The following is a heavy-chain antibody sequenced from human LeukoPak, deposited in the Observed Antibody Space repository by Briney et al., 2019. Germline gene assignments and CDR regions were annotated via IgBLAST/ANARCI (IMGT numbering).Heavy chain of an antibody. J-gene: IGHJ4*02. D-gene: IGHD6-6*01. CDR1: GGSISNFY. CDR2: IYTSGST. CDR3: ARETTGARTARPFDY. V-gene: IGHV4-4*07. Sequence: KPSETLSLTCTVSGGSISNFYWSWIRQPAGKTLEWIGRIYTSGSTNYNPSLKSRVTMSVDTSKNQFSLKLSPVTAADTAVYFCARETTGARTARPFDYWGQGTLVTVSS.